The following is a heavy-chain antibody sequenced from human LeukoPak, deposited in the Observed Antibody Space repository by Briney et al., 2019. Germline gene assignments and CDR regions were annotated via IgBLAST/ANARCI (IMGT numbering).Heavy chain of an antibody. V-gene: IGHV3-23*01. Sequence: GGSLRLSCAASGFTFSSYAMGWVRQAPGKGLGWVSAISGSGGSTYYADSVKGRFTISRDNSKNTLYLQMNSLRAEDTAVYYCAKGSVPYYYDSSGYPDYWGQGTLVTVSS. CDR2: ISGSGGST. J-gene: IGHJ4*02. CDR3: AKGSVPYYYDSSGYPDY. CDR1: GFTFSSYA. D-gene: IGHD3-22*01.